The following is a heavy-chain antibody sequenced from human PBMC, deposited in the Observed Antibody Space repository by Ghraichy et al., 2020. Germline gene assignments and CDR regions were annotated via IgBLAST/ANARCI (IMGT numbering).Heavy chain of an antibody. CDR1: GFTFSSYS. CDR3: ARDPGIAYYYYGMDV. D-gene: IGHD6-13*01. CDR2: ISSSSSYI. J-gene: IGHJ6*02. Sequence: LSLTCAASGFTFSSYSMNWVRQAPGKGLEWVSSISSSSSYIYYADSVKGRFTISRDNAKNSLYLQMNSLRAEDTAVYYCARDPGIAYYYYGMDVWGQGTTVTVSS. V-gene: IGHV3-21*01.